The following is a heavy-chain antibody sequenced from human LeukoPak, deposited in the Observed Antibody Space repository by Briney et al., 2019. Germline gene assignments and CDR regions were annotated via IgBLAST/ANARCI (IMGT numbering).Heavy chain of an antibody. V-gene: IGHV3-30-3*01. Sequence: PGGSLRLSCAASGFTLSTYAMHWVRQAPGKGLEWVAVISYDGSNKYYADSVKGRFTISRDNSKNTLYLQMNSLRAEDTAVYYCAKAIYSSSRMDVWGQGTTVTVSS. CDR2: ISYDGSNK. D-gene: IGHD6-13*01. J-gene: IGHJ6*02. CDR1: GFTLSTYA. CDR3: AKAIYSSSRMDV.